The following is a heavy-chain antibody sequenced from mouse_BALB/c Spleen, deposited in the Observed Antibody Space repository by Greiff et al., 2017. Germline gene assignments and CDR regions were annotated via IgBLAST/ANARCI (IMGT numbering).Heavy chain of an antibody. CDR1: GYTFSSYW. J-gene: IGHJ4*01. V-gene: IGHV1-9*01. D-gene: IGHD1-2*01. Sequence: VQLQQSGAELMKPGASVKISCKATGYTFSSYWIEWVKQRPGHGLEWIGEILPGSGSTNYNEKFKGKATFTADTSSNTAYMQLSSLTSEDSAVYYCARRQLRLHAMDYWGQGTSVTVSS. CDR3: ARRQLRLHAMDY. CDR2: ILPGSGST.